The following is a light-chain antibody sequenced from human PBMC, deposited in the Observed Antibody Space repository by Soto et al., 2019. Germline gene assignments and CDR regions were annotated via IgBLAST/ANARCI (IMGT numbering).Light chain of an antibody. Sequence: DIQLTQSPSSLSASVGDRVTITCQASHDIKKRLNWYQQQPGKAPHLVIYDATNFEMGVPSRFSGSGSRTDFSFTISSLQPEDVGTYFCPQYDSFPRTFGTGTKV. CDR2: DAT. CDR1: HDIKKR. V-gene: IGKV1-33*01. CDR3: PQYDSFPRT. J-gene: IGKJ3*01.